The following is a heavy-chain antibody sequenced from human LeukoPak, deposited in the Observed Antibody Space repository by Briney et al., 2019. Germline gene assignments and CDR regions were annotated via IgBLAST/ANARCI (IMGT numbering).Heavy chain of an antibody. CDR2: INHSGST. J-gene: IGHJ4*02. CDR3: ARGRDY. CDR1: GGSFSGYY. V-gene: IGHV4-34*01. Sequence: PSQTLSLTCAVYGGSFSGYYWSWIRHPPWKGLEWSGEINHSGSTNYNASLKSRVTISVDTSKNQFSLKLSSVTAADTAVYYCARGRDYWGQGTLVTVSS.